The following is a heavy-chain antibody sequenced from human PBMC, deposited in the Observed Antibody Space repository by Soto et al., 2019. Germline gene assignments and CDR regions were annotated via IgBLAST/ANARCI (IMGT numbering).Heavy chain of an antibody. J-gene: IGHJ4*02. V-gene: IGHV3-48*03. Sequence: XGSLRLSCTASGFPFSNYEMNWVRQAPGKGLEWVSYISSGGTNKFYADSLQGRVSVSRDNHKNSLILEMDRLTVEDTAIYYCVRDVHLDYWGLESLVTSPQ. D-gene: IGHD1-1*01. CDR2: ISSGGTNK. CDR3: VRDVHLDY. CDR1: GFPFSNYE.